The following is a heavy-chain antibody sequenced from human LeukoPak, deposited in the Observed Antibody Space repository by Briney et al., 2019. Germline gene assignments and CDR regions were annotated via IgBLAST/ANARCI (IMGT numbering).Heavy chain of an antibody. V-gene: IGHV3-23*01. Sequence: GGSLRLSCAASGFTFSSYAMSWIRQVPAKGLEWVSAISTTTYYADFVEGRFTISRDNSKNTLYLQMNSLRAEDTAVYYCAKPIGPRYGDYHNSCFDSWGQGTLVTGSS. J-gene: IGHJ5*01. CDR3: AKPIGPRYGDYHNSCFDS. D-gene: IGHD4-17*01. CDR1: GFTFSSYA. CDR2: ISTTT.